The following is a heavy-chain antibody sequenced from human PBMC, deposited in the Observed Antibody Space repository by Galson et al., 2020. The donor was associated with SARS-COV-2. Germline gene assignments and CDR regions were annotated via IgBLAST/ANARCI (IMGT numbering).Heavy chain of an antibody. V-gene: IGHV4-34*01. CDR2: INHSGST. J-gene: IGHJ5*02. D-gene: IGHD3-10*01. CDR1: GGSFSGYY. CDR3: ARLPVLLWFWESPTWWFDP. Sequence: SETLSLTCAVYGGSFSGYYWSWIRQPPGKGLEWIGEINHSGSTNYNPSLKSRVTISVDTSKNQFSLKLSSVTAADTAVYYCARLPVLLWFWESPTWWFDPWGQGTLVTVSS.